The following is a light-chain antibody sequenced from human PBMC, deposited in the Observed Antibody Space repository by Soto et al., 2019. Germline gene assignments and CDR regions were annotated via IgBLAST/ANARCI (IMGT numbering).Light chain of an antibody. J-gene: IGLJ2*01. CDR1: SSDVGGYNY. Sequence: QSALTQPASVSGSPGQSITIYCPGTSSDVGGYNYVSWYQQHPDKAPKLIIYEVSNRPSGVSIRFSGSKSANTASLTISGLQAEDEADYYCSSYTTTYTVLFGGGTKVTVL. CDR3: SSYTTTYTVL. CDR2: EVS. V-gene: IGLV2-14*01.